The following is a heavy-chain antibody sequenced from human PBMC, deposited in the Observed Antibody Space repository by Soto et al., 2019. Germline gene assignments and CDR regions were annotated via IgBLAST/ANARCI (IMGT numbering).Heavy chain of an antibody. D-gene: IGHD6-19*01. Sequence: QVQLVESGGGVVQPGRSLRLSCAASGFTFRTYGMHWVRQAPGEGLEWVADISSDATKKHYADSVKGRFTISRDNSKTTLYLQMISLRTEDTAVYYCAKEAPGGWHFFDTWGQGTLVTVSS. CDR3: AKEAPGGWHFFDT. CDR2: ISSDATKK. V-gene: IGHV3-30*18. J-gene: IGHJ4*02. CDR1: GFTFRTYG.